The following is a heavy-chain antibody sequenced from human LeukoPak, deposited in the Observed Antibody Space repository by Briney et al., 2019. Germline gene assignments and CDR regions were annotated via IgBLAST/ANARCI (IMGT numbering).Heavy chain of an antibody. D-gene: IGHD3-3*01. CDR2: IYDSGST. CDR1: GGSISSYY. Sequence: PSETLSLTCTVSGGSISSYYWSRIRQPPGKGLEWIGYIYDSGSTNYNPSLKSRVTISVDTSKNQFSLKLSSVTAADTAVYYCARVFLGYYDFWSGYYNSNHYYYYMDVWGKGTTVTVSS. V-gene: IGHV4-59*01. CDR3: ARVFLGYYDFWSGYYNSNHYYYYMDV. J-gene: IGHJ6*03.